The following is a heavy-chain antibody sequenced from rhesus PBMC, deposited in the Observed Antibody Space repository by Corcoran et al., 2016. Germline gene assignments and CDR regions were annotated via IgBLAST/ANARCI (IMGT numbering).Heavy chain of an antibody. CDR2: IYGSGRST. Sequence: QLQLQESGPGLVKPSETLSVTCAVSGGSISRSYWSWIRQAPGKGLEWIGYIYGSGRSTNDNPALKRRVTLAVDTSKNQLSLRLSAVTAADTAVYYWARDRQYSSSYDYWGQGVLVTVSS. J-gene: IGHJ4*01. CDR1: GGSISRSY. V-gene: IGHV4-169*02. CDR3: ARDRQYSSSYDY. D-gene: IGHD6-43*01.